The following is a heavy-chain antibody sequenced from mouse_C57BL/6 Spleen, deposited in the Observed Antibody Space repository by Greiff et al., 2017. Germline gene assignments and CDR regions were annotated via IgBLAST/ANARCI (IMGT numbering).Heavy chain of an antibody. CDR1: GYAFSSYW. J-gene: IGHJ1*03. Sequence: QVQLKESGAELVKPGASVKISCKASGYAFSSYWMNWVKQRPGKGLEWIGQIYPGDGDTNYNGKFKGQATLTADKASSTAYMQLSSLTSEDSAVYFCARKDYWYFDVWGTGTTVTVSS. CDR3: ARKDYWYFDV. V-gene: IGHV1-80*01. CDR2: IYPGDGDT.